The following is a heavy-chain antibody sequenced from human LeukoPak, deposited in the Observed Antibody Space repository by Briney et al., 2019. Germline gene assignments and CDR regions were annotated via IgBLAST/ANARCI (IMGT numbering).Heavy chain of an antibody. Sequence: GASLRLSCAASRFAFSSHAISWVRQAPGKGLEWVSGIGVGGGDTYYADSVKGRFTISRDNSKNTLYLQMNSLRAEDTAVYYCAKELYYYDSSGSFDYWGQGTLVAVSS. CDR1: RFAFSSHA. CDR3: AKELYYYDSSGSFDY. J-gene: IGHJ4*02. D-gene: IGHD3-22*01. CDR2: IGVGGGDT. V-gene: IGHV3-23*01.